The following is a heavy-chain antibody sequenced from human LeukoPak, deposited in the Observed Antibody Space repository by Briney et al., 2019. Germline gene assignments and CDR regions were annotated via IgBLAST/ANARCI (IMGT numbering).Heavy chain of an antibody. CDR1: GYTFTSYG. Sequence: ASVKVSCKASGYTFTSYGISWVRQAPGQGLEWMGWISAYNGNTNYAQKLQGRVTMTEDTSADTVYMELSSLRSEDTAVYYCAAVRNNTWYWVWDYWGQGTLVTVSS. CDR2: ISAYNGNT. D-gene: IGHD2-8*02. J-gene: IGHJ4*02. CDR3: AAVRNNTWYWVWDY. V-gene: IGHV1-18*01.